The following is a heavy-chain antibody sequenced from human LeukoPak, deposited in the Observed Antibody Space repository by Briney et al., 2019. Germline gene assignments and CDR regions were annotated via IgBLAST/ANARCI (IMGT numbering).Heavy chain of an antibody. D-gene: IGHD1-26*01. CDR2: IYYSGST. J-gene: IGHJ4*02. CDR3: ARSQRQWELPPGD. CDR1: GGSISSYY. V-gene: IGHV4-59*01. Sequence: SETLSLTCTVSGGSISSYYWSWIRQPPGKGLEWIGYIYYSGSTNYNPSLKSRVTISVDTSKNQFSPKLSSVTAADTAVYYCARSQRQWELPPGDWGQGTLVTVSS.